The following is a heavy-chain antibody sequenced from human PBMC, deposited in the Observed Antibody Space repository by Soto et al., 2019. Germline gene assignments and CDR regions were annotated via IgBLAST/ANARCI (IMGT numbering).Heavy chain of an antibody. V-gene: IGHV3-73*01. CDR1: GFTFSGSA. J-gene: IGHJ4*02. Sequence: GGSLRLSCAASGFTFSGSAMHWVRQASGQGLEYIGRIRSKANNYATVYAASLKGRFIISRDDSKSTTYLQITSLLMEDTAVYFCTNGGPLLNPFDYWGRGILVTVSS. D-gene: IGHD3-16*01. CDR3: TNGGPLLNPFDY. CDR2: IRSKANNYAT.